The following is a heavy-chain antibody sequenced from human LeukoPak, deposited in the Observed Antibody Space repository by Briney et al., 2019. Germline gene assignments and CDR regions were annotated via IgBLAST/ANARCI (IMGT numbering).Heavy chain of an antibody. J-gene: IGHJ3*02. CDR3: ARARFYYDSSGYPVDAFDI. CDR1: DDSITMYY. D-gene: IGHD3-22*01. Sequence: SETLSLTCTVSDDSITMYYWTWIRQPPGKGLEWIGRMYISGSTNYNPSLKSRVTISVDTSKNQFSLKLSSVTAADTAVYYCARARFYYDSSGYPVDAFDIWGQGTMVTVSS. CDR2: MYISGST. V-gene: IGHV4-4*07.